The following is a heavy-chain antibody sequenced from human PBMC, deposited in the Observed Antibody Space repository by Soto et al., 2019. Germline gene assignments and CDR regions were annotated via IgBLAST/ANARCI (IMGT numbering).Heavy chain of an antibody. V-gene: IGHV3-33*01. Sequence: QVQLVESGGGVVQPGRSLRLSCAASGFTFSSYGMHWVRQAPGKGLEWVAVIWYDGSNKYYADSVKGRFTISRDNSKNTLYLEMNSLRAEDTGVYYCARDKGGGDYGDDGYFQHWGQGTLVTVSS. CDR1: GFTFSSYG. CDR3: ARDKGGGDYGDDGYFQH. D-gene: IGHD4-17*01. CDR2: IWYDGSNK. J-gene: IGHJ1*01.